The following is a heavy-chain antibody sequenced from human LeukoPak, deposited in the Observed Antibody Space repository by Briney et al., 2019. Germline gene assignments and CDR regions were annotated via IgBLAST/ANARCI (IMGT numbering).Heavy chain of an antibody. D-gene: IGHD1-26*01. CDR3: ARSTIPDSGTYASPGGY. CDR1: GFTFSSYG. CDR2: ISYDGNNK. J-gene: IGHJ4*02. V-gene: IGHV3-30*19. Sequence: GGSLRLSCAASGFTFSSYGMHWVRQAPGKGLEWVAIISYDGNNKYYADSVKGRFTISRDNSKNTLYLQMNSLRGEDTAVYYCARSTIPDSGTYASPGGYWGQGTLVTVSS.